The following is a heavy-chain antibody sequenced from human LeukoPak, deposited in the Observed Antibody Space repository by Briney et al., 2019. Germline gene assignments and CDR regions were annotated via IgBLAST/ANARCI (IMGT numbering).Heavy chain of an antibody. V-gene: IGHV3-7*01. J-gene: IGHJ4*02. CDR1: GFTFSSYW. CDR3: ARSAAMVTGRFDY. CDR2: IKQDGSEK. D-gene: IGHD5-18*01. Sequence: GGSLRLSCAASGFTFSSYWMSWVRQAPGKGLEWAANIKQDGSEKYYVDSVKGRFTISRDNAKNSLYLQMNSLRAEDTAVYYCARSAAMVTGRFDYWGQGTLVTVSS.